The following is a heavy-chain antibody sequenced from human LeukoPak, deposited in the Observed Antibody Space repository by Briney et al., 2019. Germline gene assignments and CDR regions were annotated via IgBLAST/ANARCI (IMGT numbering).Heavy chain of an antibody. V-gene: IGHV3-23*01. J-gene: IGHJ4*02. D-gene: IGHD6-19*01. CDR2: ITGSGAST. CDR3: AKRSAESSGYFDY. Sequence: GGSLRLSCAASGLTFIKYSMTWVRQAPGKGLEWVAAITGSGASTDYADSVRGRFTISRDNSKNTLYMQMNSLRAEDTAIYYCAKRSAESSGYFDYWGQGTLVTVSS. CDR1: GLTFIKYS.